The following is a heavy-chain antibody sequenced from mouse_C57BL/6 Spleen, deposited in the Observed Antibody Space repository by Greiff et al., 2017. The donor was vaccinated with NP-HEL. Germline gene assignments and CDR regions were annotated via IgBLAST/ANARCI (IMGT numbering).Heavy chain of an antibody. CDR3: AREGYGSTCAMDY. V-gene: IGHV1-22*01. Sequence: VQLQQSGPELVKPGASVKMSCKASGYTFTDYNMHWVKQSHGKSLEWIGYINPNNGGTSYNQKFKGKATLTVNKSSSTAYMELRSLTSEDSAVYYCAREGYGSTCAMDYWGQGTSVTVSS. D-gene: IGHD1-1*01. CDR1: GYTFTDYN. J-gene: IGHJ4*01. CDR2: INPNNGGT.